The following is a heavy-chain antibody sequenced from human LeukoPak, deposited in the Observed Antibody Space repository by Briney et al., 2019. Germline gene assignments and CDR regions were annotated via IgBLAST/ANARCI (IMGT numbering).Heavy chain of an antibody. Sequence: ASVKVSCKASGGTFSSYAISWVRQAPGQGLEWMGRINPNSGDTNYAQKFQGRVTMTRDTSISTAYMELSRLRSDDTAVYYCARDYCSSTSCLFDYWGQGTLVTVSS. CDR3: ARDYCSSTSCLFDY. D-gene: IGHD2-2*01. CDR1: GGTFSSYA. CDR2: INPNSGDT. V-gene: IGHV1-2*06. J-gene: IGHJ4*02.